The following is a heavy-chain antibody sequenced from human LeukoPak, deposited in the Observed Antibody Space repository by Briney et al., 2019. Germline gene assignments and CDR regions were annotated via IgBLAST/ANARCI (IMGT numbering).Heavy chain of an antibody. CDR2: IYWDDDK. D-gene: IGHD2-15*01. V-gene: IGHV2-5*02. J-gene: IGHJ1*01. CDR1: GFSLSTSGVG. CDR3: AHMRMVAGKAEYFQH. Sequence: SGLTLVNPTQTLTLTCTLSGFSLSTSGVGVGWIRQPPGKALEWLALIYWDDDKRYSPSLKSRLTITKDTSKNQVVLTMTNMDPVDTATYYCAHMRMVAGKAEYFQHWGQGALVTVSS.